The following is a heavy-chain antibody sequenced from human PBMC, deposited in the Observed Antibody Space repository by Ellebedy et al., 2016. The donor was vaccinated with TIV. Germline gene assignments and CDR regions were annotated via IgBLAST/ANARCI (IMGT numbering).Heavy chain of an antibody. V-gene: IGHV1-3*01. CDR1: GYTFTGYY. J-gene: IGHJ4*02. CDR3: ARDKGAVAGIGLPVY. Sequence: ASVKVSXKASGYTFTGYYMHWVRQAPGQRLEWMGWINAGNGNTKYSQKFQGRVTITRDTSASTAYMELSSLRSEDTAVYYCARDKGAVAGIGLPVYWGQGTLVTVSS. CDR2: INAGNGNT. D-gene: IGHD6-19*01.